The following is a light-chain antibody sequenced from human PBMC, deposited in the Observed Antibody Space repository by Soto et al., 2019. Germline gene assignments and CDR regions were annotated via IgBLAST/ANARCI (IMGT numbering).Light chain of an antibody. CDR3: QSYGTSLSGLYV. V-gene: IGLV1-40*01. CDR1: SSNIGAGKN. Sequence: QSVLTQPPSVSGAPGQRITISYTGSSSNIGAGKNVHWYRQLPGTAPKLLIYSDNTRPSGVPDRFSVSKSGTSASLAITGLQAEDEADYFCQSYGTSLSGLYVFGTGTKLTVL. J-gene: IGLJ1*01. CDR2: SDN.